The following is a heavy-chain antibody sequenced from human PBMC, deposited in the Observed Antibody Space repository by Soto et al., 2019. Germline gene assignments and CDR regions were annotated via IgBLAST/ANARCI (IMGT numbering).Heavy chain of an antibody. V-gene: IGHV4-34*01. Sequence: PSETLSLTCAVYGGSFSGYYWSWIRQPPGKGLEWIGEINHSGSTNYNPSLKSRVTISVDTSKNQFSLKLSSVTAADTAVYYCVRRAHGAAAGIGSYCGGDCYPNWFDPWGQGTLVTVSS. J-gene: IGHJ5*02. CDR1: GGSFSGYY. D-gene: IGHD2-21*02. CDR2: INHSGST. CDR3: VRRAHGAAAGIGSYCGGDCYPNWFDP.